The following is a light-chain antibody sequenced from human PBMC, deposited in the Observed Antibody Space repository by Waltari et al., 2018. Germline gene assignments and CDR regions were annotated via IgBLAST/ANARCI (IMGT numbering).Light chain of an antibody. Sequence: DIQMTKSPSSLSASVGDRVTITCQASQDINNYLNWYQQKPGKAPKLLIYHASNLATWVISRVSGSGSETDFTFTICSLQPEDIATYYCQQYDILPFTVGPGTKVDIK. CDR3: QQYDILPFT. V-gene: IGKV1-33*01. CDR2: HAS. CDR1: QDINNY. J-gene: IGKJ3*01.